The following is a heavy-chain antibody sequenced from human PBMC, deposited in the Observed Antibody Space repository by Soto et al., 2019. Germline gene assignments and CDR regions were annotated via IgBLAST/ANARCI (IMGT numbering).Heavy chain of an antibody. CDR3: AKVSSSWYAGFFDL. J-gene: IGHJ4*02. CDR1: GFTFSSHA. Sequence: HPVGSLRLSCTASGFTFSSHAMTWVRQAPGKGLEWVSGLSDSGDSIYYADSVKGRFTIYRDNSMNTLYLQMNTLRVEDTAVYYCAKVSSSWYAGFFDLWGQGTLVTVSS. V-gene: IGHV3-23*01. D-gene: IGHD6-13*01. CDR2: LSDSGDSI.